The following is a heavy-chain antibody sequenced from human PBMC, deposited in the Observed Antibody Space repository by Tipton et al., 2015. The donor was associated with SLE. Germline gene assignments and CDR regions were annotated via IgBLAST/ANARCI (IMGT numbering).Heavy chain of an antibody. CDR2: MNPNSGNT. J-gene: IGHJ3*02. V-gene: IGHV1-8*02. CDR1: GYTFTSYD. D-gene: IGHD3-22*01. CDR3: ARVSGSEWDYYDSSGPRDDAFDI. Sequence: QVQLVQSGAEVKKPGASVKVSCKASGYTFTSYDINWVRQATGQGLEWMGWMNPNSGNTGYAQKFQGRVTMTRNTSVRTAYMELSSLRSEDTAVYYCARVSGSEWDYYDSSGPRDDAFDIWGQGAMVTVSS.